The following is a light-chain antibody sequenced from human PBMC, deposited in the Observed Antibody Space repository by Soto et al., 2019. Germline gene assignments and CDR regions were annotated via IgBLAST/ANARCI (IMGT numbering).Light chain of an antibody. CDR1: SSDVGRYNF. CDR3: SSYRGGNDYV. CDR2: GVS. V-gene: IGLV2-14*03. Sequence: QSVLTQPASVSGSPGQSITISCAGTSSDVGRYNFVSWYQQHPGKAPKLMIYGVSDRPSGVSNRFSGSKSGNTASLTISGLQAEDEADYYCSSYRGGNDYVFGSGTKLTVL. J-gene: IGLJ1*01.